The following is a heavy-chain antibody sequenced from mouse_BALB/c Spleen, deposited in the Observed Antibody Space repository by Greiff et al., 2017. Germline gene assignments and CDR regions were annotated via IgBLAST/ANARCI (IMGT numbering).Heavy chain of an antibody. CDR3: ARGDYGNYGAY. Sequence: EVKVVESGGGLVKPGGSLKLSCAASGFTFSSYAMSWVRQTPEKRLEWVASISSGGSTYYPDSVKGRFTISRDNARNILYLQMSSLRSEDTAMYYCARGDYGNYGAYWGQGTLVTVSA. D-gene: IGHD2-1*01. CDR2: ISSGGST. J-gene: IGHJ3*01. V-gene: IGHV5-6-5*01. CDR1: GFTFSSYA.